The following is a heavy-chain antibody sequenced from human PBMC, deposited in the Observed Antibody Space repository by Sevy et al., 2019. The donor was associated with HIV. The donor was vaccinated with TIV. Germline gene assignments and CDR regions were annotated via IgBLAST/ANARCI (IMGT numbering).Heavy chain of an antibody. CDR3: ARDKNAYYYGLDV. J-gene: IGHJ6*02. CDR1: GFPVSSSY. CDR2: FYTGSKT. Sequence: GGSLRLSCAVSGFPVSSSYMNWVRQAPGKGLEWVSVFYTGSKTDYADSVKGRFTMSRDNSKNTLYLQMNGLRAEETAVYYCARDKNAYYYGLDVWGQGTTVTVSS. V-gene: IGHV3-53*01.